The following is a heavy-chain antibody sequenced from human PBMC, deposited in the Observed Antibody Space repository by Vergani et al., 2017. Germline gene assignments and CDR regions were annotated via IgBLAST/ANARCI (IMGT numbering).Heavy chain of an antibody. CDR2: INHSGST. Sequence: QVQLQESGPGLVKPSETLSLTCTVSGGSISSYYWSWIRQPPGKGLEWIGEINHSGSTNYNPSLKSRVTISVDTSKNQFSLKLSSVTAADTAVYYCARAPRRGGEKNYYYYMDVWGKGTTVTVSS. CDR1: GGSISSYY. D-gene: IGHD2-15*01. V-gene: IGHV4-59*12. CDR3: ARAPRRGGEKNYYYYMDV. J-gene: IGHJ6*03.